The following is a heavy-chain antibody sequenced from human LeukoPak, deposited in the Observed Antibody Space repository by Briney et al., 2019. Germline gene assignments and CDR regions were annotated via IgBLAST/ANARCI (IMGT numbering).Heavy chain of an antibody. V-gene: IGHV1-69*13. D-gene: IGHD3-22*01. CDR2: IIPIYGRA. CDR1: GGTFSNYDFTFTSYA. Sequence: SVKVSCKASGGTFSNYDFTFTSYAISWVRQAPGQGLEWMGGIIPIYGRADYPQKFQGRVTITADESTRTVTMQLSSLRSEATAVYYCAGFFYDNSNDAFDIWGQGTVVTVS. J-gene: IGHJ3*02. CDR3: AGFFYDNSNDAFDI.